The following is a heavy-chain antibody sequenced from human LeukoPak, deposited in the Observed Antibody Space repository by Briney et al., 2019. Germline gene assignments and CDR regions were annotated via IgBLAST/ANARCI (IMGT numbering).Heavy chain of an antibody. V-gene: IGHV4-31*03. CDR3: ARGSTHYYDISGYGGPRAAFDI. CDR2: IYHSGST. Sequence: SETLSLTCTVSGGSISSGGYYWSWIRQHPGKGLEWIGYIYHSGSTYYNPSLKSRVTISVDTSKNQFSPKLSSVTAADTAVYYCARGSTHYYDISGYGGPRAAFDIWGQGTMVTVSS. J-gene: IGHJ3*02. CDR1: GGSISSGGYY. D-gene: IGHD3-22*01.